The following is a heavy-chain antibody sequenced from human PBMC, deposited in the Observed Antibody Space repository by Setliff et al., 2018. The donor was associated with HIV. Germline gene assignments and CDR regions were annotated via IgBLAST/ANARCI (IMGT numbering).Heavy chain of an antibody. CDR1: GGSIISSTYF. Sequence: PSETLSLTCTVSGGSIISSTYFWGWIRQPPGKGLECIGSFYLTESTNYNPTLKSRVTISGDTSKNQFSLKLSSVTAADTAVYYCARQREVYGTVYYYYMDVWGKGTTVTVSS. CDR2: FYLTEST. D-gene: IGHD4-17*01. V-gene: IGHV4-39*01. CDR3: ARQREVYGTVYYYYMDV. J-gene: IGHJ6*03.